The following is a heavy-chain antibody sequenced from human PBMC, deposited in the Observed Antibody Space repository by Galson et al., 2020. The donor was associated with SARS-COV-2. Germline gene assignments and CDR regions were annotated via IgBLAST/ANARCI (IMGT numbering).Heavy chain of an antibody. CDR3: ARAIRLLWFGESFDY. D-gene: IGHD3-10*01. Sequence: SETLSLTCTVSGGSISSGSYYWSWIRQPAGKGLEWIGHIYTSGSTNYNPSLKSRVTISVDTSKNQFSLKLSSVTAADTAVYYCARAIRLLWFGESFDYWGQGTLVTVSS. CDR2: IYTSGST. CDR1: GGSISSGSYY. J-gene: IGHJ4*02. V-gene: IGHV4-61*09.